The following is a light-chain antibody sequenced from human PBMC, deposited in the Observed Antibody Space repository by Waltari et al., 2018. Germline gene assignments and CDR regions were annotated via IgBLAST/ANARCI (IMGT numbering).Light chain of an antibody. CDR1: HAINTF. V-gene: IGKV1-27*01. Sequence: DIQMTQSPPSLSASVGDRVTITCRASHAINTFVAWYQQKPGRVPELLIYGASTLQSGVPSRFSGGRSGTDFTLTISSLQPEDAATYYCQSNNVAPYTFGQGTKLEI. J-gene: IGKJ2*01. CDR2: GAS. CDR3: QSNNVAPYT.